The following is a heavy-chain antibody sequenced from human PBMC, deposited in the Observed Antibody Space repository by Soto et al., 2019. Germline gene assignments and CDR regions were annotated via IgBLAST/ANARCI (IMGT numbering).Heavy chain of an antibody. CDR1: GYSISSGYY. Sequence: SETLSLTCAVSGYSISSGYYWGWIRQPPGKGLEWIGSIYHSGNTYYNPSLKSRVTISVDTSKNQFSLKLSSVTAADTAVYYCARDRGTYCGGDCYSGWTFDIWGQGTMVTVSS. CDR2: IYHSGNT. CDR3: ARDRGTYCGGDCYSGWTFDI. D-gene: IGHD2-21*02. V-gene: IGHV4-38-2*02. J-gene: IGHJ3*02.